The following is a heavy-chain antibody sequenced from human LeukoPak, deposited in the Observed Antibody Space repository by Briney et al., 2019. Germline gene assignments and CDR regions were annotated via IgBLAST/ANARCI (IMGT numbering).Heavy chain of an antibody. D-gene: IGHD1-26*01. Sequence: GGSLRLSCAASGFTFSSYGMHWVRQAPGKGLEWVAFIRYDGNNKYYADSVKGRFTISRDNSKNTLYLQMKSLRPEDTAVYYCAKELYIARGGWDYWGQGTLVTVSS. CDR3: AKELYIARGGWDY. J-gene: IGHJ4*02. V-gene: IGHV3-30*02. CDR1: GFTFSSYG. CDR2: IRYDGNNK.